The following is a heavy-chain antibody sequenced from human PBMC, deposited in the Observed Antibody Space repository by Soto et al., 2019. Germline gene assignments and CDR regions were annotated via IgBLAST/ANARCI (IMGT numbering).Heavy chain of an antibody. Sequence: GGSLRLSCASSGCTFGSFGMHLVRQAPGKGLEWVAVIWFDGNHEYYADSVKGRFTISRDNSKNTLYLQMGSLRAEDTAVYYCARDRRGCITTNCPMDSWGQGILVTVSS. V-gene: IGHV3-33*01. CDR2: IWFDGNHE. CDR3: ARDRRGCITTNCPMDS. CDR1: GCTFGSFG. J-gene: IGHJ4*02. D-gene: IGHD2-2*01.